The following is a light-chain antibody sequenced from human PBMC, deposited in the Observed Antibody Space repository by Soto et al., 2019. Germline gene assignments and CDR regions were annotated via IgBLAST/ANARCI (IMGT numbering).Light chain of an antibody. CDR3: HQYNGWPRT. CDR2: GAS. J-gene: IGKJ1*01. Sequence: EIVLTQSPATLSLSPGERATLSCRASQSVSSYLAWYQQKPGQAPSLLFYGASNRASGVPARFSGSGSGTEFTLTISSLQSEDFAIYYCHQYNGWPRTFGQGTKVDIK. V-gene: IGKV3-15*01. CDR1: QSVSSY.